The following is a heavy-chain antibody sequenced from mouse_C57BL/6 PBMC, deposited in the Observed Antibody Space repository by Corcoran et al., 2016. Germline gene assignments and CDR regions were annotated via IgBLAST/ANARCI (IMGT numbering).Heavy chain of an antibody. CDR3: ARVTTAFDY. Sequence: QIQLVQSGPELKKPGETVKISCKASGYTFTTYGMSWVKQAPGKGLKWMGWINTYSGVPTYADDFKGRFAFSLETSASTAYLQINNLKNEDTATYFCARVTTAFDYWGQGTTLTVSS. V-gene: IGHV9-3*01. CDR1: GYTFTTYG. J-gene: IGHJ2*01. CDR2: INTYSGVP. D-gene: IGHD1-2*01.